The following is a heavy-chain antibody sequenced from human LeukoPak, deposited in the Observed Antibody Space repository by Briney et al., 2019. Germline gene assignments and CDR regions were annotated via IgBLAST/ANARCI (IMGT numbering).Heavy chain of an antibody. J-gene: IGHJ3*02. Sequence: PGGSLRLSCAASGFTFSSYAMSWVRQAPGKGLEWVSAISGSGGSTYYADSVKGRFTISRDNSKNTLYLQMNSLRAEDTAVYYCAKDLPQYQFLEWLLERANDAFDIWGQGTMVTVSS. V-gene: IGHV3-23*01. CDR1: GFTFSSYA. CDR3: AKDLPQYQFLEWLLERANDAFDI. CDR2: ISGSGGST. D-gene: IGHD3-3*01.